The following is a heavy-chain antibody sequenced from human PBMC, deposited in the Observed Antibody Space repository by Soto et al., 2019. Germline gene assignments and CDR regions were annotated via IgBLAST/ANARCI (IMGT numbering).Heavy chain of an antibody. CDR2: IFSNDDK. CDR1: NARKG. V-gene: IGHV2-26*01. CDR3: ARTDDRSPYWYFDL. D-gene: IGHD3-22*01. J-gene: IGHJ2*01. Sequence: NARKGVSWIRRPPGKALEWLAHIFSNDDKSYSTSLESRLTISKDTSKSQVVLTMANMDPVDTATYYCARTDDRSPYWYFDLWGRGTLVTVSS.